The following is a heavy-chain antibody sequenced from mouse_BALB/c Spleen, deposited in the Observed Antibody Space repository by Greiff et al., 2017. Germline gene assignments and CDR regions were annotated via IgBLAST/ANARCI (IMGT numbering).Heavy chain of an antibody. CDR3: AKSLRPYYAMDY. D-gene: IGHD2-12*01. V-gene: IGHV1-14*01. Sequence: EVQGVESGPELVKPGASVKMSCKASGYTFTSYVMHWVKQKPGQGLEWIGYINPYNDGTKYNEKFKGKATLTSDKSSSTAYMELSSLTSEDSAVYYCAKSLRPYYAMDYWGQGTSVTVSS. J-gene: IGHJ4*01. CDR2: INPYNDGT. CDR1: GYTFTSYV.